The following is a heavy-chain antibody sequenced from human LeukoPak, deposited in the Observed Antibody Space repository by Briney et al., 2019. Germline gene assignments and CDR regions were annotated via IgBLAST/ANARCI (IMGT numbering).Heavy chain of an antibody. CDR3: ARLGLVGPYSSSAYYFDY. V-gene: IGHV4-39*01. J-gene: IGHJ4*02. D-gene: IGHD6-6*01. CDR2: IYYRGSS. CDR1: GDSISNRNYY. Sequence: PSETLSITCTVSGDSISNRNYYWGWIRQPPGKGLAWIGCIYYRGSSYYNPSLRSRVTIYVDTSKTQFSLTLSFVTAADTAVYYCARLGLVGPYSSSAYYFDYWGQGALVTVSS.